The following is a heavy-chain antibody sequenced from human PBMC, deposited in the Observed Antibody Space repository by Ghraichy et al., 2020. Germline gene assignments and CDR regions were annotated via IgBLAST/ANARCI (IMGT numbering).Heavy chain of an antibody. CDR1: GGSINSYY. V-gene: IGHV4-59*01. D-gene: IGHD1-26*01. Sequence: TLSLTCTVSGGSINSYYWSWIRQPPGKGLECIGYIYYSGSTNYNPSLKSRVTISVDTSKNQFSLKLSSVTAADTAVYYCARGLSGSYYAFAIWGQGTMVTVSS. J-gene: IGHJ3*02. CDR3: ARGLSGSYYAFAI. CDR2: IYYSGST.